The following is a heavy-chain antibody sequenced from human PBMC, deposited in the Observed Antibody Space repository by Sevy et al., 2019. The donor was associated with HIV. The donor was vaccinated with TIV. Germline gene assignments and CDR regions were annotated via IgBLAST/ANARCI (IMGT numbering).Heavy chain of an antibody. CDR2: ISYDGSNK. D-gene: IGHD2-2*01. Sequence: GGSLRLSCAASGFTFSSYAMHWVRQAPGKGLEWVAVISYDGSNKYYADSVKGRFTISRDNSKNTLYLQMNSLRAEDTAVYYCVRDDVGCSSTSCYGFDYWGQGTLVTVSS. CDR3: VRDDVGCSSTSCYGFDY. V-gene: IGHV3-30-3*01. CDR1: GFTFSSYA. J-gene: IGHJ4*02.